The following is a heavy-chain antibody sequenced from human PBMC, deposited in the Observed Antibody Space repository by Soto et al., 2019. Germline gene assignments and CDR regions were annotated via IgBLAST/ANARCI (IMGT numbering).Heavy chain of an antibody. CDR1: GGTFSSYA. D-gene: IGHD5-18*01. J-gene: IGHJ4*02. CDR2: IIPIFGTA. Sequence: ASVKVSCKASGGTFSSYAISWVRQAPGQGLEWMGGIIPIFGTANYAQKFQGRVTITADESTSTAYMELSSLRSEDTAVYYCARAVPRRKTSIQLWPRLDYWGQGTLVTVSS. V-gene: IGHV1-69*13. CDR3: ARAVPRRKTSIQLWPRLDY.